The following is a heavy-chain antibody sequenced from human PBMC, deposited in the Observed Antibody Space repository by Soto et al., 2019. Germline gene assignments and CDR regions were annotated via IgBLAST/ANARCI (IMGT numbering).Heavy chain of an antibody. CDR3: SRWTDGSSNSYC. J-gene: IGHJ4*02. CDR2: IRRKTNGGTT. V-gene: IGHV3-49*03. D-gene: IGHD2-2*01. CDR1: GFSIDDYG. Sequence: PGGSLRLSCTASGFSIDDYGMNWIRQAPGKGLEWVGFIRRKTNGGTTDYAASVKGRFTISRDESTNIAYLQMNSLAEEDTAVYDCSRWTDGSSNSYCWGQGTLVTFSS.